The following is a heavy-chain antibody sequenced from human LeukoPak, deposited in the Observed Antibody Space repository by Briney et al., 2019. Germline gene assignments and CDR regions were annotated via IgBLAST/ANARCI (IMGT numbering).Heavy chain of an antibody. Sequence: GSLRLSCAASAFSLNAYNMNWVRQAPGNGLEWVSSISYTGTYIYYADSVKGRFVISRDNAKNSLFLQMNSLRVEDTGIYYCASATTVVTPFDYWGLGTLVTVSS. J-gene: IGHJ4*02. CDR3: ASATTVVTPFDY. CDR2: ISYTGTYI. V-gene: IGHV3-21*01. CDR1: AFSLNAYN. D-gene: IGHD4-23*01.